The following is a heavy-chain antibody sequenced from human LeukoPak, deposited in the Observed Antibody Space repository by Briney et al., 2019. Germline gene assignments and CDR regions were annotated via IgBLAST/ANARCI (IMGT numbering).Heavy chain of an antibody. CDR1: GFTVSSNY. J-gene: IGHJ6*02. CDR2: IYSGGST. V-gene: IGHV3-53*01. D-gene: IGHD6-6*01. CDR3: ARAPAYSSSSGSFYYYYGIDV. Sequence: GGSLRLSCAASGFTVSSNYMSWVRQAPGKGLEWVSVIYSGGSTYYADSVKGRFTISRDNSKNTLSLQMNSLRAEDTAVYYCARAPAYSSSSGSFYYYYGIDVWGQGTTVTVSS.